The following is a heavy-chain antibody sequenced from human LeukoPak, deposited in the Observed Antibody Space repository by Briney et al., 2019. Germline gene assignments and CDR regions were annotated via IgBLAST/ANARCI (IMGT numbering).Heavy chain of an antibody. CDR3: ARASQDIVVVPAAMPDNWFDP. J-gene: IGHJ5*02. Sequence: ASVKVSCKASGYTFTCYYMHWVRQAPGQGLEWMGWINPNSGGTNYAQKFQGWVTMTRDTSISTAYMELRRLRSDDTAVYYCARASQDIVVVPAAMPDNWFDPWGQGTLVTVSS. CDR1: GYTFTCYY. V-gene: IGHV1-2*04. CDR2: INPNSGGT. D-gene: IGHD2-2*01.